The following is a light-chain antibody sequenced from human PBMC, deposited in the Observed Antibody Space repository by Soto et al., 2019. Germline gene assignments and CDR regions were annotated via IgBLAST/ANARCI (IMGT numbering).Light chain of an antibody. CDR2: DAS. CDR1: QSISSW. CDR3: QQYKSYWT. V-gene: IGKV1-5*01. J-gene: IGKJ1*01. Sequence: DIQMTQSPSTLSTSVRDRVTITLRASQSISSWLAWYQQKPGKAPKLLIYDASSLESGVPSRFSGSGSGTEFTLTISSLQPDDFATYYCQQYKSYWTFGQGTKV.